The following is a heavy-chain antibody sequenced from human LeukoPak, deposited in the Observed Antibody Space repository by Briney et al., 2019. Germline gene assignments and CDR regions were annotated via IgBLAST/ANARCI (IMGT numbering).Heavy chain of an antibody. Sequence: SETLSLTCTVSGGSISSHYWSWLRQSPERGLEWIGFIYYTGTTRYNPSLRGRVAMSVDASRNHFSLKLTSMTAADTALYYCARLLNNDNAGDPDTFDMWGQGTMVTVSS. J-gene: IGHJ3*02. CDR1: GGSISSHY. CDR3: ARLLNNDNAGDPDTFDM. V-gene: IGHV4-59*11. CDR2: IYYTGTT. D-gene: IGHD2-21*02.